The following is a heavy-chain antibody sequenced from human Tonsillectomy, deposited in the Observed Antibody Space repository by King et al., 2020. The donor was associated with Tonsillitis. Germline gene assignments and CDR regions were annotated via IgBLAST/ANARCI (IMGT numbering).Heavy chain of an antibody. D-gene: IGHD3-22*01. J-gene: IGHJ5*02. Sequence: VQLVESGAEVKKPGASVKVSCKASEYSFSNYYMHWVRQAPGQGLEWMGVINPSDGSTNYAQKFRGRVTVTRDTSTSIVYMEVNSLRSEDTAVYYCASGYYYDSSGEGWFDPWGQGTLVTVSS. CDR1: EYSFSNYY. CDR2: INPSDGST. V-gene: IGHV1-46*03. CDR3: ASGYYYDSSGEGWFDP.